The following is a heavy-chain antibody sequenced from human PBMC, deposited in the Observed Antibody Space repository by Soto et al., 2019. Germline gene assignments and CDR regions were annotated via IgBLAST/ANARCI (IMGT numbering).Heavy chain of an antibody. D-gene: IGHD3-22*01. J-gene: IGHJ6*02. CDR2: ISWDGGST. CDR3: AKDGPPSGYPYYYYGMDV. Sequence: PGGSLRLSCAASGFTFDDYAMHWVRQAPGKGLEWVSLISWDGGSTYYADSVKGRFTISRDNSKNSLYLQMNSLRAEDTALYYCAKDGPPSGYPYYYYGMDVWGQGTTVTVSS. V-gene: IGHV3-43D*04. CDR1: GFTFDDYA.